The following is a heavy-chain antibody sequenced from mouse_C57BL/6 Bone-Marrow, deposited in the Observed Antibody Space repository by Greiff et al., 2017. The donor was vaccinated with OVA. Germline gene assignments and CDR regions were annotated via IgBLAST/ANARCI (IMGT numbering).Heavy chain of an antibody. CDR1: GYTFTNYW. CDR2: IYPGGGYT. J-gene: IGHJ4*01. V-gene: IGHV1-63*01. CDR3: ARSKVDSSGYVYYYAMDY. Sequence: VQLQQSGAELVRPGTSVKMSCKASGYTFTNYWIGWAKQRPGHGLEWIGDIYPGGGYTNYNEKFKGKATLTADKSSSTAYMQSSSLTSEDSAIYYCARSKVDSSGYVYYYAMDYWGQGTSVTVSS. D-gene: IGHD3-2*02.